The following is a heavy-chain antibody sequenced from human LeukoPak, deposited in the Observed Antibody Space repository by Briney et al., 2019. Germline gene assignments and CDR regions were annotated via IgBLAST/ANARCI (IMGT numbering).Heavy chain of an antibody. J-gene: IGHJ4*02. V-gene: IGHV3-11*01. CDR2: ISSSGSTI. D-gene: IGHD5-18*01. CDR3: ARDPVDTAMTQNDY. CDR1: GFTFSDYY. Sequence: GGSLRLSCAASGFTFSDYYMSWIRQAPGKGLEWVSYISSSGSTIYYADSVEGRFTISRDNAKNSLYLQMNSLRAEDTAVYYCARDPVDTAMTQNDYWGQGTLVTVSS.